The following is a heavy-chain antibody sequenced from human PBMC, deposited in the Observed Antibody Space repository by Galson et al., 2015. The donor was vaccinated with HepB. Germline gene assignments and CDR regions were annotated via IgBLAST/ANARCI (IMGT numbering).Heavy chain of an antibody. D-gene: IGHD3-22*01. J-gene: IGHJ4*02. Sequence: ETLSLTCTVSGGSISSYYWSWIRQPPGKGLEWIGYIYYSGSTNYNPSLKSRVTISVGTSKNQFFPKLSSVTAADTAVYYCARALDFARSGYYYHFDYWGQGTLVTVSS. CDR2: IYYSGST. V-gene: IGHV4-59*01. CDR1: GGSISSYY. CDR3: ARALDFARSGYYYHFDY.